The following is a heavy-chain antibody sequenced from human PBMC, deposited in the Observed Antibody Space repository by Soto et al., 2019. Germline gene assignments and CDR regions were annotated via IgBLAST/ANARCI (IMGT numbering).Heavy chain of an antibody. Sequence: SETLSLTCAVYGGSFSGYYWSWIRQPPGKGLEWIGEINHSGSTNYNPSLKSRVTISVDTSKNQFSLKLSSVTAADTAVYYCARGPYGKKGVRNYYVHVWGKGTTVTVSS. V-gene: IGHV4-34*01. CDR2: INHSGST. CDR3: ARGPYGKKGVRNYYVHV. J-gene: IGHJ6*03. D-gene: IGHD2-8*01. CDR1: GGSFSGYY.